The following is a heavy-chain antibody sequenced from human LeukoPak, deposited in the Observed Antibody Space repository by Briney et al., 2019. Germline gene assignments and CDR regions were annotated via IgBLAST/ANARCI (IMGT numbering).Heavy chain of an antibody. CDR3: AAMVTPSGYYYYGMDV. CDR2: INSDGSST. J-gene: IGHJ6*02. Sequence: GGSLRLSCAASGFTLSSYWMHWVRQAPGKGLVWVSRINSDGSSTSYADSVKGRFIISRDNAKNTLYLQVNSLRAEDTAVYYCAAMVTPSGYYYYGMDVWGQGTTVTVSS. CDR1: GFTLSSYW. D-gene: IGHD2-21*02. V-gene: IGHV3-74*01.